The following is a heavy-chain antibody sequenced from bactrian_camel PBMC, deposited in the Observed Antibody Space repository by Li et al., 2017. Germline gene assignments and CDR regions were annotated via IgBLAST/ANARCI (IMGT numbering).Heavy chain of an antibody. CDR1: AYTYGDNSC. V-gene: IGHV3S53*01. D-gene: IGHD5*01. J-gene: IGHJ4*01. Sequence: HVQLVESGGGSVQAGGSLTLSCVGSAYTYGDNSCMGWIRQAPGKTREGGAAIDSDGSTRYTDSVKGRFAISKDNAKNTLYLQMNSLKPEDTAMYYCAADPSFYGLGTTHRYWGQGTQVTVS. CDR3: AADPSFYGLGTTHRY. CDR2: IDSDGST.